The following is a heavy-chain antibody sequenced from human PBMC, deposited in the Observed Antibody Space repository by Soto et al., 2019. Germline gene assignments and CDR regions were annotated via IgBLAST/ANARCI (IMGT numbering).Heavy chain of an antibody. D-gene: IGHD2-15*01. J-gene: IGHJ5*02. CDR1: GYTFTSYY. CDR2: INPSGGST. V-gene: IGHV1-46*01. Sequence: QVQLVQSGAEVKKPGASVKVSCKASGYTFTSYYMHWVRQAPGQGLEWMGIINPSGGSTSYAQKFQGRVTMTRDTSTRTVYMELSSMRSEDTAVYYCARGPPVVVAATQYNWFDPWGQGTLVTVSS. CDR3: ARGPPVVVAATQYNWFDP.